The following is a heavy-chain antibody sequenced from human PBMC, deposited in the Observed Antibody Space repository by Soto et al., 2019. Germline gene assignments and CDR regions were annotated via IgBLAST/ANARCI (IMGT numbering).Heavy chain of an antibody. CDR2: SYYSGIT. V-gene: IGHV4-59*01. CDR3: ARGERYYWSPGWVDP. D-gene: IGHD2-8*01. CDR1: GGSIRSYY. J-gene: IGHJ5*02. Sequence: SETLSLTCTVSGGSIRSYYWSWIRQPPGKGLDGIVYSYYSGITDYNPSLKIRVTISVDTSKNQFSLKLRSVTAADTAIYFCARGERYYWSPGWVDPWGQGTRVTVSS.